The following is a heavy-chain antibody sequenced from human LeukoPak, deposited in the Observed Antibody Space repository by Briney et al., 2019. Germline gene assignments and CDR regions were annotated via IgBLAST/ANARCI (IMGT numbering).Heavy chain of an antibody. CDR1: GFTFDDYG. V-gene: IGHV3-20*04. D-gene: IGHD2-15*01. CDR3: GRSRRINASLYYYMDV. Sequence: GGSLRLSCAASGFTFDDYGMSWVRQAPGKGLEWVSGINWNGGSTGYADSVKGRFTISRDNSKNTVYLLMNSLRTEDTAVYYCGRSRRINASLYYYMDVWGKGTTVTVSS. CDR2: INWNGGST. J-gene: IGHJ6*03.